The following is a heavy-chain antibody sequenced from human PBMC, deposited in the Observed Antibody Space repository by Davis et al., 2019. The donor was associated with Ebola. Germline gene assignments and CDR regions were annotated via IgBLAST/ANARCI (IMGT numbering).Heavy chain of an antibody. J-gene: IGHJ4*02. D-gene: IGHD1-1*01. CDR2: IYYSGST. Sequence: PSETLSLTCTVSGCSISSSSYYWGWIRQPPGKGLEWIGSIYYSGSTYYNPSLKSRVTISVDTSKNQFSLKLSSVTAADTAVYYCARGGNWMLDYWGQGTLVTVSS. V-gene: IGHV4-39*07. CDR3: ARGGNWMLDY. CDR1: GCSISSSSYY.